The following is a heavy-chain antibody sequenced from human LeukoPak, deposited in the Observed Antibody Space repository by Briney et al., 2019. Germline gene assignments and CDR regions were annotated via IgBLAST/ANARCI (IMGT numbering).Heavy chain of an antibody. D-gene: IGHD2-21*02. V-gene: IGHV4-38-2*02. CDR2: IYHSGST. CDR1: GYSISSGYY. CDR3: ARLRRSYCGGDCYSLYYYYYYYMDV. J-gene: IGHJ6*03. Sequence: SETLSLTCTVSGYSISSGYYWGWIRQPPGKGLEWIGSIYHSGSTNYNPSLKSRVTISVDTSKNQFSLKLSSVTAADTAVYYCARLRRSYCGGDCYSLYYYYYYYMDVWGKGTTVTISS.